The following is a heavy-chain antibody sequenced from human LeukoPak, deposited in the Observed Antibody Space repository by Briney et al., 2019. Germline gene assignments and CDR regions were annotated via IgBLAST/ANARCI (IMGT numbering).Heavy chain of an antibody. D-gene: IGHD3-22*01. CDR3: ARHSYYYDSSGPWGY. V-gene: IGHV3-48*04. CDR2: ISSSGSTI. J-gene: IGHJ4*02. CDR1: GFKFSAYG. Sequence: GGSLRLSCAASGFKFSAYGMHWVRQAPGKGPEWVSYISSSGSTIYYADSVKGRFTISRDNAKNSLYLQMNSLRAEDTAVYYCARHSYYYDSSGPWGYWGQGTLVTVSS.